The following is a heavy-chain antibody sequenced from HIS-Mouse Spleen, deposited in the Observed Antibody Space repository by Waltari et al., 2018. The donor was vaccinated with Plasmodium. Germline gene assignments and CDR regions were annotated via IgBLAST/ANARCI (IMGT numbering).Heavy chain of an antibody. J-gene: IGHJ2*01. CDR1: GFTFSSYG. V-gene: IGHV3-7*01. CDR3: ASSWYWYFDL. Sequence: EVQLVESGGGLVQPGGSLRLSCAASGFTFSSYGMSWVRQGPGKGLELGANIKQDGSEKYYLDSVKGRFTISRDNAKNSLYLQMNSLRAEDTAVYYCASSWYWYFDLWGRGTLVTVSS. D-gene: IGHD6-13*01. CDR2: IKQDGSEK.